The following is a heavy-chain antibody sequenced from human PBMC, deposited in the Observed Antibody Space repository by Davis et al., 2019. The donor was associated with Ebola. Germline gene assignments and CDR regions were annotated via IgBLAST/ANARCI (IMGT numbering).Heavy chain of an antibody. D-gene: IGHD6-13*01. CDR3: ARSGIAAAGTWYYYGMDV. V-gene: IGHV1-18*01. CDR2: ISAYNGNT. CDR1: GYTFTSYG. Sequence: ASVKVSCKASGYTFTSYGISWVRQAPGQGLEWMGWISAYNGNTNHAQKLQGRVTMTTETSTSTAYMELRSLGSDDTAVYYCARSGIAAAGTWYYYGMDVWGQGTTVTVSS. J-gene: IGHJ6*02.